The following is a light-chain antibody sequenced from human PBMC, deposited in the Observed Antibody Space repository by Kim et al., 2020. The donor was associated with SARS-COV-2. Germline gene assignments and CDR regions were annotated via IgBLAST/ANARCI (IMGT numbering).Light chain of an antibody. CDR3: ATWDDSLNAWV. V-gene: IGLV1-44*01. J-gene: IGLJ3*02. Sequence: SELTQPPSASGTPGQRVTISCSGSNSNIGVNTVNWYQQFPGTAPKLLIYRNNQRPSGVPDRFSGSKSGTSASLALSGLLSEDEADYYCATWDDSLNAWVFGGGTKLTVL. CDR2: RNN. CDR1: NSNIGVNT.